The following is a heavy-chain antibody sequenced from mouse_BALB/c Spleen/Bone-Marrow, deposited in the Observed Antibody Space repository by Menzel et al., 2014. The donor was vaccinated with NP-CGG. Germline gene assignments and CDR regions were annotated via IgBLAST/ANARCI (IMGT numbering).Heavy chain of an antibody. V-gene: IGHV14-3*02. Sequence: EVQLQQSGAELVKPGASVKLSCTASGFDIKDTYMHWVKQRPEQGLGWIGRIDPANGNTKYDPKFQGKATITADTSSNTAYLQLSSLTSEDTAVYYCAREVDYAMDYWGQGTSVTVSS. CDR3: AREVDYAMDY. CDR1: GFDIKDTY. J-gene: IGHJ4*01. D-gene: IGHD1-1*01. CDR2: IDPANGNT.